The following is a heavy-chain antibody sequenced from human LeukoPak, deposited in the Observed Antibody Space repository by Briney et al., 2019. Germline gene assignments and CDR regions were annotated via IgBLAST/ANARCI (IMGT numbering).Heavy chain of an antibody. V-gene: IGHV1-69*04. J-gene: IGHJ5*02. Sequence: SVKVSCKASGGTFSSYAISWVRQAPGQGLEWMGRIIPILGIANYAQKFQGRVTITADKSTGTAYMELSSLRSEDTAVYYCATDSVGGFDPWGQGTLVTVSS. CDR2: IIPILGIA. CDR3: ATDSVGGFDP. CDR1: GGTFSSYA. D-gene: IGHD2-15*01.